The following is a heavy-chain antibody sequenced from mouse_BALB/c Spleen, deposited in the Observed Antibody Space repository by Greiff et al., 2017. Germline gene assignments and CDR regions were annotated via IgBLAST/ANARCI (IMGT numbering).Heavy chain of an antibody. CDR2: ISNGGGST. D-gene: IGHD2-2*01. Sequence: EVKLVESGGGLVQPGGSLKLSCAASGFTFSSYTMSWVRQTPEKRLEWVAYISNGGGSTYYPDTVKGRFTISRDNAKNTLYLQMSSLKSEDTAMYYCARQGIWYGYDGPYFDYWGQGTTLTVSS. CDR1: GFTFSSYT. CDR3: ARQGIWYGYDGPYFDY. J-gene: IGHJ2*01. V-gene: IGHV5-12-2*01.